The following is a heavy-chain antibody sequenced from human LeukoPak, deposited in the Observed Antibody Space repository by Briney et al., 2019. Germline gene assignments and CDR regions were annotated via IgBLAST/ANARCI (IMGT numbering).Heavy chain of an antibody. CDR2: IFYNVYT. CDR3: ARRGVYYESYGSYRVASSDAFDI. D-gene: IGHD3-22*01. J-gene: IGHJ3*02. Sequence: KPAETLSLTCSVSGGSISSYYWTWLRQSPGKGLEYVAYIFYNVYTHYNPSLKSRVSVSVDTFKKQVSLKLSSVTAADTAVYYCARRGVYYESYGSYRVASSDAFDIWGQGTMVTVSS. CDR1: GGSISSYY. V-gene: IGHV4-59*08.